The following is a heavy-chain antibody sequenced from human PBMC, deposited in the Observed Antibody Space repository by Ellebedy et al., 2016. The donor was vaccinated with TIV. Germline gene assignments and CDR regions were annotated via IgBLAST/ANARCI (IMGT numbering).Heavy chain of an antibody. J-gene: IGHJ4*02. D-gene: IGHD6-13*01. CDR3: ARGFGIRAAAYDSIGFDY. V-gene: IGHV4-34*01. CDR1: GGSFSGYY. CDR2: ISYGGNT. Sequence: SETLSLXCAVYGGSFSGYYWGWIRQPPGKGLEWIGSISYGGNTYYHPSLENRVTMSVDTSKSQFSLTLSSVTAADTAVYYCARGFGIRAAAYDSIGFDYWGQGTLVTVSS.